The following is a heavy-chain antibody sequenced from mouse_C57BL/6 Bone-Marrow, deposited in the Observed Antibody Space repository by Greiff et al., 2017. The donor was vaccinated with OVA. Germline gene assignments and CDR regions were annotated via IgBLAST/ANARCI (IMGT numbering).Heavy chain of an antibody. D-gene: IGHD1-1*02. V-gene: IGHV1-50*01. Sequence: QVQLQQSGAELVKPGASVKLSCKASGYTFTSYWMQWVKQRPGQGLEWIGEIDPSDSYTNYNQKFKGKATLTVDTSSSTAYMQLSSLTSEDSAVYYCARWWPDYWGQGTTLTVSS. CDR2: IDPSDSYT. CDR1: GYTFTSYW. CDR3: ARWWPDY. J-gene: IGHJ2*01.